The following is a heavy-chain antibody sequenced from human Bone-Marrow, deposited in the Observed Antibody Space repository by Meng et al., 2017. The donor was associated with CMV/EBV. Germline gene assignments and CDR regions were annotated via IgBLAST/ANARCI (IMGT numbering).Heavy chain of an antibody. CDR1: GFTFSSYE. CDR3: AREVTTLGYSGMDV. J-gene: IGHJ6*02. Sequence: GGSLRLSCAASGFTFSSYEMNWVRQAPGKGLEWLALISYDGSTEYHADAVRGRFSISRDNSKNTLYVHMNSLRPEDTAIYYCAREVTTLGYSGMDVWGQGTTVTVSS. V-gene: IGHV3-30*04. CDR2: ISYDGSTE. D-gene: IGHD4-23*01.